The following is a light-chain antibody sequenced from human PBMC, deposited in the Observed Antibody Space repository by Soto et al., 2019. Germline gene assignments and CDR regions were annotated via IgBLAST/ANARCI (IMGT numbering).Light chain of an antibody. Sequence: AIQMTQSPSSLSASVGDRVTITCRASQGIGNDLGWYQQKPGKAPKLLIYAASNLENGVPSRFRGSGSATDFTLTISSLQPEDFATYYCLQDYNYPRTFGQGTKVDIK. V-gene: IGKV1-6*01. J-gene: IGKJ1*01. CDR1: QGIGND. CDR2: AAS. CDR3: LQDYNYPRT.